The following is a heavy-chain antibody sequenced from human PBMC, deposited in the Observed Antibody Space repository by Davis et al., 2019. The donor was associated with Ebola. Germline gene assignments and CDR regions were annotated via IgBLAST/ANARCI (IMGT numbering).Heavy chain of an antibody. CDR1: GFTFSSYA. J-gene: IGHJ4*02. V-gene: IGHV3-23*01. Sequence: GESLKISCAASGFTFSSYAMSWVRQAPGTGLEWVSAISGSVGSTYYADSVKGRFTISRDNSKNTLYLQMNSLRAEDTAVYYCAKRIVGATRPFDYWGQGTLVTVSS. CDR3: AKRIVGATRPFDY. CDR2: ISGSVGST. D-gene: IGHD1-26*01.